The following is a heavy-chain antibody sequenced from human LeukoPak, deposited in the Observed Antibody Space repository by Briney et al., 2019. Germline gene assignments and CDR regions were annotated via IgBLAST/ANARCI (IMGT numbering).Heavy chain of an antibody. Sequence: GESLKISCKGSGYSFTTYWIGWVRQAPGKGLEWMGGFDPEDGETIYAQKFQGRVTMTEDTSTDTAYMELSSLRSEDTAVYYCATGIFTYYYYYMDVWGKGTTVTVSS. CDR2: FDPEDGET. J-gene: IGHJ6*03. CDR3: ATGIFTYYYYYMDV. CDR1: GYSFTTYW. V-gene: IGHV1-24*01.